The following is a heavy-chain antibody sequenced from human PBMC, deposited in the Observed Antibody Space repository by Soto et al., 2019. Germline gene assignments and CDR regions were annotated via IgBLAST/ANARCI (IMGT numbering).Heavy chain of an antibody. CDR3: ERASDGYRSGWSVGYFDY. J-gene: IGHJ4*02. D-gene: IGHD6-19*01. V-gene: IGHV1-18*04. CDR1: GYTFTSYG. CDR2: IRAYTGYT. Sequence: QVQLVQSGGEERKPGASVKVSCKASGYTFTSYGVSWVRQAPGQGLEWMGWIRAYTGYTNYAQKFQRRVTITTDTSTSPAYMEVRSLISDDTAVYYCERASDGYRSGWSVGYFDYWGQGTVVTASS.